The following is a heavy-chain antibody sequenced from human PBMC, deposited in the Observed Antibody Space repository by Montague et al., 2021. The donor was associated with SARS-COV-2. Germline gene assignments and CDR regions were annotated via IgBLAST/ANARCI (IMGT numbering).Heavy chain of an antibody. J-gene: IGHJ4*02. CDR1: GGSLSGYY. Sequence: SETLSLTCTVYGGSLSGYYWSWIRQPPGEGLEWIGYIFYSGSTNYNPSLKSRITISVDTSKNQFSLRLTPVTAADTAIYYCARDRQLYNSHSGFDSWGQGILVTVSS. D-gene: IGHD3-3*01. CDR3: ARDRQLYNSHSGFDS. V-gene: IGHV4-59*01. CDR2: IFYSGST.